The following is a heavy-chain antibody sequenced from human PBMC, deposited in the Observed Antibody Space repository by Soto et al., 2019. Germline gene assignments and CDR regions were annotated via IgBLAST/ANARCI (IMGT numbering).Heavy chain of an antibody. Sequence: QVQLVQSGAAVKKPGASVKVSCKASGYTFTSYGISWVRQAPGQGLEWMGWISAYNGNTNYAQKLQGRVTMTTDTSARKGYMELRSLRSDDTAVYYCAREKGDGSGSYYGYWGQGTLVTVSS. CDR2: ISAYNGNT. V-gene: IGHV1-18*01. J-gene: IGHJ4*02. D-gene: IGHD3-10*01. CDR1: GYTFTSYG. CDR3: AREKGDGSGSYYGY.